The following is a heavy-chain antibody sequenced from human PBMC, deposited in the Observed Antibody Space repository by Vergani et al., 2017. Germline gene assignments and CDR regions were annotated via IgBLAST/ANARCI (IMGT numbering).Heavy chain of an antibody. CDR2: FHIGGTT. CDR1: GGSINTGAYY. V-gene: IGHV4-61*02. CDR3: ARDAPALTLIRGALRD. J-gene: IGHJ4*02. Sequence: QVQLQESGPRLVRPSQTLSLTCTVSGGSINTGAYYWSCIRQPAGKGLEWIGRFHIGGTTHYNPSLKSRVSISLDTSTNQCSLTLRSVTAADTARYYCARDAPALTLIRGALRDWGQG. D-gene: IGHD3-10*01.